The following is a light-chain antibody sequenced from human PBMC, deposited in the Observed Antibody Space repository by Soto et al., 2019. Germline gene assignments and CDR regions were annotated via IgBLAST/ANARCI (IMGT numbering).Light chain of an antibody. CDR1: SGDVGGYNY. V-gene: IGLV2-14*01. J-gene: IGLJ1*01. CDR3: TSYTSSDTLV. Sequence: QSVLTQPASVSGSPGQSITIFCTGTSGDVGGYNYVSWYQHHPGRAPKTLIYEVSSRPSWISNRFTGAKSGNTASLTISGLQTEDEADYYCTSYTSSDTLVFGTGTKVTVL. CDR2: EVS.